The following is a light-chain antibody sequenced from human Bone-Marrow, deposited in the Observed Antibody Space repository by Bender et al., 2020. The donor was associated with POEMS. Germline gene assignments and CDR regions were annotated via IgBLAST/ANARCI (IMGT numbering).Light chain of an antibody. Sequence: QSALTQPASVSGSPGQSITISCTGTSSDVGAYNSVSWYQQHPYKSPKLMIYNVNNRPSGVSNRFSGSKSGNTASLTIPGLQAEDEADYYCSSYGGANNLMFGGGTKLTVL. V-gene: IGLV2-14*03. CDR2: NVN. CDR3: SSYGGANNLM. CDR1: SSDVGAYNS. J-gene: IGLJ3*02.